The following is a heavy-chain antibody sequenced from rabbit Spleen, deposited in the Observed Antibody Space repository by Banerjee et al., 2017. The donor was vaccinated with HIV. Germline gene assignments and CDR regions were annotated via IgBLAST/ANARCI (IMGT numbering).Heavy chain of an antibody. CDR2: IYGGSSGST. CDR1: GFSFSSSYY. D-gene: IGHD3-1*01. J-gene: IGHJ4*01. V-gene: IGHV1S40*01. Sequence: QSLEESGGDLVKPGASLTLTCTASGFSFSSSYYMCWVRQAPGKGLEWIGCIYGGSSGSTYYASWAKGRFTISKTSSTTVTLQMTSLTVADTATYFCARDGYGGYVGNGNYGLWGQGTLVTVS. CDR3: ARDGYGGYVGNGNYGL.